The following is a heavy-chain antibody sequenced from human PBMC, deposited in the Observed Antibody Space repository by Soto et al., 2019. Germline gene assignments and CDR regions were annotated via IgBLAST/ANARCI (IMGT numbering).Heavy chain of an antibody. D-gene: IGHD3-10*01. CDR1: GFTFSNSA. J-gene: IGHJ4*02. CDR3: AKMAWLGDPPGGDF. Sequence: EVQLLESGGGCIQPGGSLGLSCAASGFTFSNSAMAWVRQAPGKGLEWVSAISATGTISFYGDSVKGRFTVSRDNSKDTLYLHMGSLRADDTALYYCAKMAWLGDPPGGDFWGQGTLVTVSS. CDR2: ISATGTIS. V-gene: IGHV3-23*01.